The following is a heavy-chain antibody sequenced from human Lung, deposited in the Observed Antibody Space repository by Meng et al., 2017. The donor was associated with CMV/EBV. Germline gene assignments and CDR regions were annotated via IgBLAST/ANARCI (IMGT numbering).Heavy chain of an antibody. CDR3: ASGTPGRSYCDY. D-gene: IGHD2-15*01. V-gene: IGHV1-18*01. CDR2: FVNYVDT. Sequence: QVHLLHFGPGVKKRGASVRVSCKAAGYTFGSYGICWVRQAPGQGLEWMGWFVNYVDTYPAPKFQGRVTMTTDTHTNTAFMELRSLTSDDTAVYYCASGTPGRSYCDYWGQGTLVTVSS. J-gene: IGHJ4*02. CDR1: GYTFGSYG.